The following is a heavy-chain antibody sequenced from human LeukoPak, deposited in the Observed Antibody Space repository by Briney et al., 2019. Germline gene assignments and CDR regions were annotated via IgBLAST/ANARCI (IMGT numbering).Heavy chain of an antibody. CDR1: GFTFSSYS. V-gene: IGHV3-23*01. CDR3: AKLFYGSGDY. Sequence: QAGGSLRLSCAASGFTFSSYSMNWVRQAPGKGLEWVSAITGSGSYTYYADSVKGRFTISRDNSKNTLYLQMNSLRAEDPAFYYCAKLFYGSGDYWGQGTLVTVSS. J-gene: IGHJ4*02. CDR2: ITGSGSYT. D-gene: IGHD3-10*01.